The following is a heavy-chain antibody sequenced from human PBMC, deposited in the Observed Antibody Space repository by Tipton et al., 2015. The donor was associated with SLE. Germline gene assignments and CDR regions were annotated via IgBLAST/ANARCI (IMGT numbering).Heavy chain of an antibody. J-gene: IGHJ5*02. Sequence: TLSLTCTVSGDSITGYYWSWIRQSPGKGLEWIGYISTNGVTNYNPSLKSRVTMSIDTSKNQFSLTLTSVTAAETAFYYCAKDGVGANWFDPWGQGILVSVSS. CDR2: ISTNGVT. CDR1: GDSITGYY. V-gene: IGHV4-4*08. D-gene: IGHD1-26*01. CDR3: AKDGVGANWFDP.